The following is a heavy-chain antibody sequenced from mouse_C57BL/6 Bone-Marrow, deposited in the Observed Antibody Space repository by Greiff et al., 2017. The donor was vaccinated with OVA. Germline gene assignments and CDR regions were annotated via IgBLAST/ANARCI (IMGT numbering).Heavy chain of an antibody. CDR1: GYTFTSYW. D-gene: IGHD1-1*01. Sequence: VQLQQPGAELVKPGASVKMSCKASGYTFTSYWITWVKQRPGQGLEWIGDFYPGSGSTNYNEKFKSKATLTVDTSSSTAYMQLSSLTSEDSAVYYCARYPRYYGSSDYAMDYWGQGTSVTVSS. CDR3: ARYPRYYGSSDYAMDY. V-gene: IGHV1-55*01. CDR2: FYPGSGST. J-gene: IGHJ4*01.